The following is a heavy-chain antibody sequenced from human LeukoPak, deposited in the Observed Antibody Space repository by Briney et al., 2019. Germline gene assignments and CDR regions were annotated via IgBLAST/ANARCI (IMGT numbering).Heavy chain of an antibody. V-gene: IGHV3-11*01. J-gene: IGHJ3*02. CDR2: ISSSGSTI. CDR3: ARDYYGSGSYYGPDAFDI. CDR1: GFTFSDYY. Sequence: GGSLRLSCAASGFTFSDYYMSWIRQAPGKGLEWVSYISSSGSTIYYADPVKGRFTISRDNAKNSLYLQMNSLRAEDTAVYYCARDYYGSGSYYGPDAFDIWGQGTMVTVSS. D-gene: IGHD3-10*01.